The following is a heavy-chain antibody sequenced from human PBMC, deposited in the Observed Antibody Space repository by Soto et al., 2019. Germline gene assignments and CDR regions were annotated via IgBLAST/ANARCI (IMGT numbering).Heavy chain of an antibody. CDR2: ISGYNGKT. Sequence: GASVKVSCKTSGYSFTSYSVNWVRQAPGQGLEWMGWISGYNGKTNYAQTLQDRVSMTTDISTSTAYMELRSLTSDDTAVYYCARGLNDYDSSGYYPPGYWGQGTLVTVSS. V-gene: IGHV1-18*04. CDR3: ARGLNDYDSSGYYPPGY. CDR1: GYSFTSYS. J-gene: IGHJ4*02. D-gene: IGHD3-22*01.